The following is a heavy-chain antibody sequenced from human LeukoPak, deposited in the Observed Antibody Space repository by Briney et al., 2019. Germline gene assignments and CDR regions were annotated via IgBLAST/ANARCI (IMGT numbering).Heavy chain of an antibody. D-gene: IGHD6-19*01. CDR3: ARGFGSGWTAY. Sequence: SETLSLTCTVSGCSLSSYYWSWIRQPPGKGLEWIWYIYSGGSTNYNPCLKSRVTIAVDTTKNHLSLKLSSVTAADTAVYYCARGFGSGWTAYWGQGTLVTVSS. J-gene: IGHJ4*02. CDR2: IYSGGST. CDR1: GCSLSSYY. V-gene: IGHV4-59*01.